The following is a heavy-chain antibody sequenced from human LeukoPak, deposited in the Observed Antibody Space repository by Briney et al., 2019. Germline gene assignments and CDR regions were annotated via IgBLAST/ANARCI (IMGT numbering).Heavy chain of an antibody. CDR3: ARHLSGTTMSHYFDF. D-gene: IGHD1-1*01. V-gene: IGHV4-39*01. J-gene: IGHJ4*02. Sequence: SETPSLTCSVSGDSISSGRNYWGWIRQSPGKGLEWIASIYSSGNTHSNPSLKSRVSISVDTSKNQVSLKLYSVTASDAAIYYCARHLSGTTMSHYFDFWGQGTLVTVSS. CDR1: GDSISSGRNY. CDR2: IYSSGNT.